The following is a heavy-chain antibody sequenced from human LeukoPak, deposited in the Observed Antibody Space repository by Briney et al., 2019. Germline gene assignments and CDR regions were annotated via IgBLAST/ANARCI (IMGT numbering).Heavy chain of an antibody. J-gene: IGHJ4*02. CDR3: AKGSGWLPD. CDR1: GASVRSHS. CDR2: IYYTDSP. V-gene: IGHV4-59*02. Sequence: PSETLSLTCTVSGASVRSHSWTWIRQPPGRGLEWIGYIYYTDSPNYNPSLESRVTMSVDTSRNQFSLKLSSVTAADTAMYYCAKGSGWLPDWGQGTLVTVSS. D-gene: IGHD6-13*01.